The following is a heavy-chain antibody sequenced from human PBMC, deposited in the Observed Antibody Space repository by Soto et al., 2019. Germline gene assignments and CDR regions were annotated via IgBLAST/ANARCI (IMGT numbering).Heavy chain of an antibody. V-gene: IGHV4-59*01. CDR1: GGCMSSYY. Sequence: TSETLSLTCTVSGGCMSSYYWGWFRQPPGKGLEWIGYIHYSGSTNYNPSLKSRVTISVDTSKNQFSLKLNSVTAADTAVYYCARPHGGSSGWDNWFDPWGQGTQVTVSS. J-gene: IGHJ5*02. CDR2: IHYSGST. CDR3: ARPHGGSSGWDNWFDP. D-gene: IGHD6-25*01.